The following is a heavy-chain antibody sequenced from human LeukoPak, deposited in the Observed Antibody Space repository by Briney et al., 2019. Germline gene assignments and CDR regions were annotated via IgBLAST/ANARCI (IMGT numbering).Heavy chain of an antibody. CDR2: ISYDGSNK. J-gene: IGHJ4*02. Sequence: GGSLRLSCEASGFTFSRYGMHWVRQAPGKGLEWVAVISYDGSNKYYVDSVKGRFSISRDNSKNTLYLQMNSLRAEDTAVYYCAKSLRYFDWLFDYWGQGTLVTVSS. V-gene: IGHV3-30*18. CDR3: AKSLRYFDWLFDY. D-gene: IGHD3-9*01. CDR1: GFTFSRYG.